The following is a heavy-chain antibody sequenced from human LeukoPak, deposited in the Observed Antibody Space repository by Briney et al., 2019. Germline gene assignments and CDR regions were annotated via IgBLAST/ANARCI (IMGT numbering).Heavy chain of an antibody. J-gene: IGHJ5*02. V-gene: IGHV4-30-4*01. CDR3: ARVVVVAATPSWFDP. D-gene: IGHD2-15*01. CDR2: IYYSGST. Sequence: SQTMSLTSTVTDGSISSGDYYWSWIRQPPGKGLECIGYIYYSGSTYYNQSLKSQVTISVGTSKNQFSLKLSSVTAADTAVYYCARVVVVAATPSWFDPWGQGTLVTVSS. CDR1: DGSISSGDYY.